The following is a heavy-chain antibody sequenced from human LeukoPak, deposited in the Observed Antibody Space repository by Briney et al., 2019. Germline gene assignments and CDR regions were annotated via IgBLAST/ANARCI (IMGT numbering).Heavy chain of an antibody. CDR2: ISYDGSNK. J-gene: IGHJ3*02. D-gene: IGHD6-6*01. CDR1: GFTFSSNA. CDR3: ARGARMGAFDI. Sequence: GGSLRLSCAASGFTFSSNAMHWVRQAPGKGLEWVAVISYDGSNKDYADSVKGRLTISRDNSKNTLYLQMNSLRAEDTAVYYCARGARMGAFDIWGQGTRVTVSS. V-gene: IGHV3-30*04.